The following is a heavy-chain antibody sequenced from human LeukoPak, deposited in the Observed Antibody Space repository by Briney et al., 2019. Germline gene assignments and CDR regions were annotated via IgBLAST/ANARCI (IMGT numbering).Heavy chain of an antibody. CDR3: ARGGYSYGYGWDY. J-gene: IGHJ4*02. Sequence: PGGSLRLSCAASGFTFSSYGMSWVRQAPGKGLEWVSAISGSGGSTYYADSVKGRFTISRDNSKNTLYLQMNSLRAEDTAVYYCARGGYSYGYGWDYWGQGTLVTVSS. CDR1: GFTFSSYG. CDR2: ISGSGGST. V-gene: IGHV3-23*01. D-gene: IGHD5-18*01.